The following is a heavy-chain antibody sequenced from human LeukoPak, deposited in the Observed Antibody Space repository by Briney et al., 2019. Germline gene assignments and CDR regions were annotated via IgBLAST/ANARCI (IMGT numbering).Heavy chain of an antibody. CDR3: ARDQEWELLGFDY. D-gene: IGHD1-26*01. CDR1: GGSISSYY. V-gene: IGHV4-4*07. CDR2: IYTSGST. J-gene: IGHJ4*02. Sequence: PSETLSLTCTVSGGSISSYYWSWIWQPAGKGLEWIGRIYTSGSTNYNPSLKSRVTMSVDTSKNQFSLKLSSVTAADTAVYYCARDQEWELLGFDYWGQGTLVTVSS.